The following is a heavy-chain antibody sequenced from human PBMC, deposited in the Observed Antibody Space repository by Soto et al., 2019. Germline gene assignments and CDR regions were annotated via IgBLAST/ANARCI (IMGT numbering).Heavy chain of an antibody. J-gene: IGHJ4*02. CDR1: CGSFSGYY. V-gene: IGHV4-34*01. D-gene: IGHD5-18*01. CDR3: ARDKQLWLKGDFDY. Sequence: SETLSLTCAVYCGSFSGYYWSWIRQPPGKGLEWIGEINHSGSTNYNPSLKSRVTMSVDTSKNSLYLQMNSLRAEDTAVYYCARDKQLWLKGDFDYWGRGTLVTVSS. CDR2: INHSGST.